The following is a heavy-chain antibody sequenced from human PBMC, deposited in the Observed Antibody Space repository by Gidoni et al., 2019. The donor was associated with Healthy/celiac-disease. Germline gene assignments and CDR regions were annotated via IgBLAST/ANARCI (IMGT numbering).Heavy chain of an antibody. V-gene: IGHV4-39*07. CDR1: GCSTSSSRYY. J-gene: IGHJ4*02. D-gene: IGHD6-19*01. CDR3: ARELNDGYSSGWYAEY. CDR2: IYYSGST. Sequence: QLQLQESGPGLVKPSETLSPTCTVAGCSTSSSRYYWGWIRQPPGKGLEWIGSIYYSGSTYYNPSLKRRVTISVDTSKNQFSLKLSSVTAADTAVYYCARELNDGYSSGWYAEYWGQGTLVTVSS.